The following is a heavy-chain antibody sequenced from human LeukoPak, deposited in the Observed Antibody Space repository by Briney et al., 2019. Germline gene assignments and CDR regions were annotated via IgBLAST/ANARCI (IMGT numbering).Heavy chain of an antibody. CDR2: IYYSGST. Sequence: SETLSLTCTVSGGSISSCYWSWIRQPPGKGLEWIGYIYYSGSTNYNPSLKSRVTISVDTSKNQFSLKLSSVTAADTAVYYCARENGYSYGFLDYWGQGTLVTVSS. CDR1: GGSISSCY. CDR3: ARENGYSYGFLDY. J-gene: IGHJ4*02. V-gene: IGHV4-59*01. D-gene: IGHD5-18*01.